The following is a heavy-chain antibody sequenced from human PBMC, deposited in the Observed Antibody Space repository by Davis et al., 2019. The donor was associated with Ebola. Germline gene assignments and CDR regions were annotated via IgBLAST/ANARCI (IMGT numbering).Heavy chain of an antibody. Sequence: GGSLRLSCAASGFIFSGYSMNWVRQAPGKGLEWVSSISSSSSYIYYADSVKGRFTISRDNSKDTLYLQMTSLHQGPIGLPPGTLLQEHLWG. CDR1: GFIFSGYS. CDR2: ISSSSSYI. V-gene: IGHV3-21*01. J-gene: IGHJ6*01. CDR3: TLLQEHL.